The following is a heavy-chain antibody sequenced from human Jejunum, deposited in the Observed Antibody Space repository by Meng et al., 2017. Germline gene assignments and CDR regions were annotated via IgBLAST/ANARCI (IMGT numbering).Heavy chain of an antibody. V-gene: IGHV3-49*03. D-gene: IGHD3-10*01. J-gene: IGHJ4*02. CDR1: GFIFGDYA. CDR2: IRAKAFGGTT. CDR3: ARERGTITRVRGDIDY. Sequence: GGSLRLSCTASGFIFGDYAMAWFRQAPGRGLEWISFIRAKAFGGTTEYAASVKGRFFIPRDDSKSITYLQMNSLKTDDTAVYYCARERGTITRVRGDIDYWGQGTLVTVSS.